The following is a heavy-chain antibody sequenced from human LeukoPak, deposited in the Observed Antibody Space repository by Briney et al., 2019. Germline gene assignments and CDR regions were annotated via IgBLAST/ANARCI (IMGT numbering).Heavy chain of an antibody. CDR3: AKEARMVTNVFFDY. Sequence: PGGSLRLSCAASGFTFKNYAMTWVRQAPGKGLEWVSAISGSGGSTYYADSVKGRFTISRDNSKNTPYLQVNSLRAEDTAVYYCAKEARMVTNVFFDYWGQGILVIVSS. J-gene: IGHJ4*02. D-gene: IGHD2-21*02. CDR1: GFTFKNYA. V-gene: IGHV3-23*01. CDR2: ISGSGGST.